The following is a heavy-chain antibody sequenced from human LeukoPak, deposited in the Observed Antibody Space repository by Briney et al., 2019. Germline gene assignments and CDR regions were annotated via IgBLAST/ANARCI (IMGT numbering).Heavy chain of an antibody. Sequence: GGSLRLSCAASGFTFSSYAMHWVRQAPGKGLEWVAVISYDGSNKYYADSVKGRFTISRDNSRNTLYLQMNSLRAEDTAVYYCARDLGAYDFWSGYFGWGQGTLVTVSS. CDR3: ARDLGAYDFWSGYFG. V-gene: IGHV3-30-3*01. CDR1: GFTFSSYA. D-gene: IGHD3-3*01. J-gene: IGHJ4*02. CDR2: ISYDGSNK.